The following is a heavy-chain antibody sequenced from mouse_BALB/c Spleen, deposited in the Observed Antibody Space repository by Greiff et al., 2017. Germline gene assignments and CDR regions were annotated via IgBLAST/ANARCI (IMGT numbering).Heavy chain of an antibody. Sequence: EVQLQQSGAELVRSGASVKLSCTASGFNIKDYYMHWVKQRPEQGLEWIGWIDPENGDTEYAPKFQGKATMTADTSSNTAYLQLSSLTSEDTAVYYCNAVGLLPLYFDYWGQGTTLTVSS. CDR3: NAVGLLPLYFDY. D-gene: IGHD2-3*01. CDR2: IDPENGDT. CDR1: GFNIKDYY. V-gene: IGHV14-4*02. J-gene: IGHJ2*01.